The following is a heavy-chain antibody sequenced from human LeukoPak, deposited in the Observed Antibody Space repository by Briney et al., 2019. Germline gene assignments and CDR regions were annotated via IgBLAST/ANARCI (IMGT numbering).Heavy chain of an antibody. Sequence: PGGSLRLSCAASGFTFSSYGMHWVRQAPGKGLEWVAVIWYDGSNKYYADSVKGRFTISRDNSKNTLYPQMNSLRAEDTAVYYCAREGYCSSTSCSWFDYWGQGTLVTVSS. V-gene: IGHV3-33*01. D-gene: IGHD2-2*01. J-gene: IGHJ4*02. CDR3: AREGYCSSTSCSWFDY. CDR1: GFTFSSYG. CDR2: IWYDGSNK.